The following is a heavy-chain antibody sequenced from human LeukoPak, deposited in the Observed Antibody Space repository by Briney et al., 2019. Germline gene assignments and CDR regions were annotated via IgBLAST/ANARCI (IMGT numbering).Heavy chain of an antibody. Sequence: SETLSLTCTVSGGSISSSSYYWGWIRQPPGKGLEWIGSIYYSGSTYYNPSLKSRVTISVDTSKNQFSLKLSSVTAADTAVYYCARLVWSGYPSYFDYWGQGTLVTVSS. J-gene: IGHJ4*02. V-gene: IGHV4-39*07. CDR2: IYYSGST. D-gene: IGHD3-3*01. CDR1: GGSISSSSYY. CDR3: ARLVWSGYPSYFDY.